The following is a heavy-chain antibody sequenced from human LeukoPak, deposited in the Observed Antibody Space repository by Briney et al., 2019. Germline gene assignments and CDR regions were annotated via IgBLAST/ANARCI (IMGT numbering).Heavy chain of an antibody. D-gene: IGHD5-24*01. CDR2: ISAYNGNI. Sequence: GASVTVSCKASGYSFISYGISWVRQAPGQGLEWMGWISAYNGNINYAQKLQGRVTMTTDTSTSTAYMELRSLRSDDTAVYYCARMGRDGYNVDYWGQGTLVTVSS. V-gene: IGHV1-18*01. CDR3: ARMGRDGYNVDY. CDR1: GYSFISYG. J-gene: IGHJ4*02.